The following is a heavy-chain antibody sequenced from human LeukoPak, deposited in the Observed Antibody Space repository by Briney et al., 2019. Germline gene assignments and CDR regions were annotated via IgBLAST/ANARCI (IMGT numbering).Heavy chain of an antibody. CDR1: GFTFSSYA. J-gene: IGHJ4*02. CDR2: ISGSGGNT. Sequence: GGSLRLSCAASGFTFSSYAMSWVRQAPGKGLEWVSAISGSGGNTYFADSVKGRFSISRDTSKNTLYLQMNSLRVEDTAVYYCATRRFGELTYWGQGTLVTVSS. CDR3: ATRRFGELTY. V-gene: IGHV3-23*01. D-gene: IGHD3-10*01.